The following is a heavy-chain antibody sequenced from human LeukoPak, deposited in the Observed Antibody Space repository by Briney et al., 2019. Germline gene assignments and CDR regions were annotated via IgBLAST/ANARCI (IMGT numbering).Heavy chain of an antibody. CDR2: IYHSGST. CDR1: GVSISSSNW. J-gene: IGHJ4*02. CDR3: ARDRHGSWSFSFDY. D-gene: IGHD3-10*01. V-gene: IGHV4-4*02. Sequence: SETLSLTCAVSGVSISSSNWWSWVRQPPGKGLEWIGEIYHSGSTNYNPSLKSRVTISVDKSKNPFSLKLSSVTAADTAVCYCARDRHGSWSFSFDYWGQGTLVTVSS.